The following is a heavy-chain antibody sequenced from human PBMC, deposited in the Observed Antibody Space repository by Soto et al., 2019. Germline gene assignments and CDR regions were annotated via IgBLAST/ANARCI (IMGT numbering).Heavy chain of an antibody. Sequence: PGGSLRLSCAASGFTFSVYAMSWVRQPPGKGLEWVSGISGSDGTTYYADSVKGRFTVSRDNSKNTLYVQMNSLRAEDTVVYYCAKAGILTGHYNLVGENWFDPWGQGTLVTVSS. J-gene: IGHJ5*02. D-gene: IGHD3-9*01. CDR1: GFTFSVYA. CDR3: AKAGILTGHYNLVGENWFDP. V-gene: IGHV3-23*01. CDR2: ISGSDGTT.